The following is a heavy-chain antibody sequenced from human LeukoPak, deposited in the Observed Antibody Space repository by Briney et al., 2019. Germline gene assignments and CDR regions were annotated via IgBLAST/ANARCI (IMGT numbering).Heavy chain of an antibody. D-gene: IGHD5-18*01. CDR2: IYYSGST. V-gene: IGHV4-39*01. CDR3: ARHRLDGYSYGYRENAFDI. CDR1: GGSISSSSYY. Sequence: SETLSLTCTVSGGSISSSSYYWGWIRQPPGKGLEWIGSIYYSGSTCYNPSLKSRVTISVDTSKNQFSLKVSSVTAADTAVYYCARHRLDGYSYGYRENAFDIWGQGTMVTVSS. J-gene: IGHJ3*02.